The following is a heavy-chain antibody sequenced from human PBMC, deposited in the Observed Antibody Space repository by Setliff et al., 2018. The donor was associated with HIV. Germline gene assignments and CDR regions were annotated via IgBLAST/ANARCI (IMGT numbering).Heavy chain of an antibody. CDR3: AGGRGTIFGVVIKRNWFDP. CDR2: MNPNSGNT. J-gene: IGHJ5*02. Sequence: ASVKVSCKASGYTFTSYDINWVRQATGQGLEWMGWMNPNSGNTGYAQKFQGRVTMTRNTSISTAYMELSSLRSEDTAVYYCAGGRGTIFGVVIKRNWFDPWGQGTLVTVSS. CDR1: GYTFTSYD. D-gene: IGHD3-3*01. V-gene: IGHV1-8*02.